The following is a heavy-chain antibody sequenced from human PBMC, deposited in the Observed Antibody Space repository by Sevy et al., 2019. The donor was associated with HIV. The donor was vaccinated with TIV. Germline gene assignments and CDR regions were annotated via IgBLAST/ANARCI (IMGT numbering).Heavy chain of an antibody. CDR2: INSDGSTT. Sequence: GGSLRLSCAASGFSFSRYFMHWVRQAPGEGLVWVSRINSDGSTTNYADSVEGRFIVSRDNAKKTLYLELHSLRDEDTATYYCARDTLGYGGNPNLDLDLWGQGTLVTVSS. CDR3: ARDTLGYGGNPNLDLDL. V-gene: IGHV3-74*01. D-gene: IGHD4-17*01. CDR1: GFSFSRYF. J-gene: IGHJ5*02.